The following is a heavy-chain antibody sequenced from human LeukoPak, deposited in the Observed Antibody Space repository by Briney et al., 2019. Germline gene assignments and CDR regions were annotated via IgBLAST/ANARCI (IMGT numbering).Heavy chain of an antibody. V-gene: IGHV3-33*01. Sequence: GGSLRLSCAASGFTFSSYGMHWVRQAPGKGLEWVAVIWYDGSSKYYADSVKGRFTISRDNSKNTLYLQMNSLRAEDTAVYYCARDSHVVVVAAAAMAIGYWGQGTLVTVSS. CDR1: GFTFSSYG. J-gene: IGHJ4*02. D-gene: IGHD2-15*01. CDR2: IWYDGSSK. CDR3: ARDSHVVVVAAAAMAIGY.